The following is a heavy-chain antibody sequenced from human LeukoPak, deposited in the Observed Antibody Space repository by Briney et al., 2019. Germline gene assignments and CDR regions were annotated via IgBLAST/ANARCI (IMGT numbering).Heavy chain of an antibody. CDR1: GGSISSGGYY. Sequence: SQTLSLTCTVSGGSISSGGYYWSWIRQHPGKGPEWIGYIYYSGSTYYNPSLKSRVTISVDTSKNQFSLKLSSVTAADTAVYYCARFVRRDYRAGLDYWGQGTLVTVSS. D-gene: IGHD6-19*01. J-gene: IGHJ4*02. CDR2: IYYSGST. V-gene: IGHV4-31*03. CDR3: ARFVRRDYRAGLDY.